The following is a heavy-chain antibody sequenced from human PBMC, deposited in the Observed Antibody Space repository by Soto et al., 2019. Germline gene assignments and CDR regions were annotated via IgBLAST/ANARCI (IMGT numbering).Heavy chain of an antibody. D-gene: IGHD3-3*01. Sequence: PSETLSLTCTVSGGSMSSYYWTWIRQPPGKGLEWIGRVYSSGGTHYNPSLKSRVTISIDTSKNQFSLRLLSVTDADTAVYFCARGQRFSDWFDPWGQGTLVTVAS. V-gene: IGHV4-4*07. CDR3: ARGQRFSDWFDP. J-gene: IGHJ5*02. CDR1: GGSMSSYY. CDR2: VYSSGGT.